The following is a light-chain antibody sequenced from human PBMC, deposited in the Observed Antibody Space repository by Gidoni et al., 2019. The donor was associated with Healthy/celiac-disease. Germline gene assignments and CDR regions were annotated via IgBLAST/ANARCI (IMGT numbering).Light chain of an antibody. V-gene: IGKV1-9*01. Sequence: IQLTQSPSFLSASVGDRVTITCRASQGISSYLAWYQQKPGKAPKLLIYAAPTLQSGVPSRFSGSGSGTEFTLTISSLQPEDFATYYCQQLNSYPRGLTFGGGTKVEIK. CDR2: AAP. CDR1: QGISSY. J-gene: IGKJ4*01. CDR3: QQLNSYPRGLT.